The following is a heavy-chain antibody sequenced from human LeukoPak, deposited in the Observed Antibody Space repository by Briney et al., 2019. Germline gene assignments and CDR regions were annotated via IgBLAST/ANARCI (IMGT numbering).Heavy chain of an antibody. Sequence: SETLPLTCTVSGGSISSYYWSWIRQPPGKGLEWIGYISYSGSTNYNPSLKSRVTISVDTSKSQFSLRLTSVTAADTAVYYCAREGVGSSSNHLDYWGQGTLVTVSS. J-gene: IGHJ4*02. CDR2: ISYSGST. D-gene: IGHD6-13*01. CDR1: GGSISSYY. V-gene: IGHV4-59*01. CDR3: AREGVGSSSNHLDY.